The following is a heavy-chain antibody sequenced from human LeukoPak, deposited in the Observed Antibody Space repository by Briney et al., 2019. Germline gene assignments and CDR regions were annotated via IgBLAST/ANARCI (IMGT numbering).Heavy chain of an antibody. CDR1: GFTFSSYS. J-gene: IGHJ4*02. CDR3: ARGRSTWHLDY. Sequence: GGSLRLSCAASGFTFSSYSMNWVRQAPGKGLEWVSYISSTNSYIYYADSVRGRFTISRDNAKNSLSLQMNSLRAEDTAVYYCARGRSTWHLDYWGQGTLVTVSS. D-gene: IGHD1-26*01. CDR2: ISSTNSYI. V-gene: IGHV3-21*01.